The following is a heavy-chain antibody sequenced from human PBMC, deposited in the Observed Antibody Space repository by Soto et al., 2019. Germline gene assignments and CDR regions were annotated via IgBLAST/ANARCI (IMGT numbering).Heavy chain of an antibody. Sequence: QVQLQESGPGLVKPSETLSLTCTVSGGSISSYYWNWIRQPPGKGLEWIGYIYYSGSTNYNPSFKSRVTISLDTSKNQFSLKLSSVTAADTAVYYCARSCCGDLRSFDCWGQGTLVTVSS. D-gene: IGHD4-17*01. CDR2: IYYSGST. CDR3: ARSCCGDLRSFDC. V-gene: IGHV4-59*08. CDR1: GGSISSYY. J-gene: IGHJ4*02.